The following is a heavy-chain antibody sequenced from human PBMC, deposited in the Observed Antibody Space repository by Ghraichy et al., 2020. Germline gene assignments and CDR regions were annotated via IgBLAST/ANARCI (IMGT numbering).Heavy chain of an antibody. CDR1: GFTFSSHA. J-gene: IGHJ4*02. D-gene: IGHD3-9*01. CDR2: VSSGGGTT. V-gene: IGHV3-23*01. CDR3: AKGGFDLLTAYYDY. Sequence: RGSLRLSCAASGFTFSSHAMSWVRQAPGKGLEWVSAVSSGGGTTYYADSVKGRFTISRDKSKNTLYLQINGLRVEDTAVYYCAKGGFDLLTAYYDYWGQGSLVTVSS.